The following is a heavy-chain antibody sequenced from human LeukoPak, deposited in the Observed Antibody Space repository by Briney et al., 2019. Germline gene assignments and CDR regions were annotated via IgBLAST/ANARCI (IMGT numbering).Heavy chain of an antibody. CDR1: GFTFSSYG. CDR2: IGTSGSYI. D-gene: IGHD1-26*01. V-gene: IGHV3-21*01. Sequence: GGSLRLSCVASGFTFSSYGVNWVRQAPGKGLEWVSSIGTSGSYIYYTDSVKGRFTISRDNAKNSLYLQMNSLRAEDTAVYYCAKEGGVYSTPYYMDVWGKGTTVTVSS. J-gene: IGHJ6*03. CDR3: AKEGGVYSTPYYMDV.